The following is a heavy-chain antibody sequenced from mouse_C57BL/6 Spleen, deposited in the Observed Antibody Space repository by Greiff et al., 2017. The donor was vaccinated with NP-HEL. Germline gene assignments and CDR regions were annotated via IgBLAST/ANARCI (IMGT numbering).Heavy chain of an antibody. V-gene: IGHV1-82*01. J-gene: IGHJ3*01. CDR2: IYPGDGDT. CDR3: ARGEDGAY. Sequence: QVQLQQSGPELVKPGASVKISCKASGYAFSSSWMNWVKQRPGKGLEWIGRIYPGDGDTNYNGKFKGKATLTADKSSSTAYMQLSSLTSEDSAVYFCARGEDGAYWGQGTLVTVSA. CDR1: GYAFSSSW.